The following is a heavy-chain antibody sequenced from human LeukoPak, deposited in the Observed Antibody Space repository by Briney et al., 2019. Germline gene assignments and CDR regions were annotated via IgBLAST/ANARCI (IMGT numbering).Heavy chain of an antibody. CDR2: INPSGGST. J-gene: IGHJ4*02. CDR3: AREQREGSSSWPPTTDY. Sequence: ASVKVSCKASGYTFTSYYMHWVRQAPGQGLEWMGIINPSGGSTSYAQKFQGRVTMTRDTSTSTAYMELSRLRSDDTAVYYCAREQREGSSSWPPTTDYWGQGTLVTVSS. D-gene: IGHD6-13*01. V-gene: IGHV1-46*01. CDR1: GYTFTSYY.